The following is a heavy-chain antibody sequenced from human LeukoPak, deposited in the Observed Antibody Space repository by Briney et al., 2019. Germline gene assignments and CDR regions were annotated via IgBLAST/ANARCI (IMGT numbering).Heavy chain of an antibody. V-gene: IGHV3-21*01. Sequence: GGSLRLSCAASGFTFSSYSMNWVRQAPGKGLEWVSSISSSSSYIYYADSVKGRFTISRDNAKNSLYLQMNSLRAEDTAVYYCATMALASMGVDYWGQGTLVTVSS. CDR2: ISSSSSYI. CDR1: GFTFSSYS. D-gene: IGHD3-10*01. J-gene: IGHJ4*02. CDR3: ATMALASMGVDY.